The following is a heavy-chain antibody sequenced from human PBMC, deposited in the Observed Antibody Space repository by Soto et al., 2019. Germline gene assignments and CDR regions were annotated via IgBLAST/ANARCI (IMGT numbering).Heavy chain of an antibody. Sequence: ASVKVPCKASGYTFTSYGISWVRQAPGQGLEWMGWISAYNGNTNYAQKLQGRVTMTTDTSTSTAYMELRSLRSDDTAVYYCARGDYYDSSGYSDAFDIWGQGTMVTVSS. V-gene: IGHV1-18*01. CDR1: GYTFTSYG. CDR3: ARGDYYDSSGYSDAFDI. CDR2: ISAYNGNT. D-gene: IGHD3-22*01. J-gene: IGHJ3*02.